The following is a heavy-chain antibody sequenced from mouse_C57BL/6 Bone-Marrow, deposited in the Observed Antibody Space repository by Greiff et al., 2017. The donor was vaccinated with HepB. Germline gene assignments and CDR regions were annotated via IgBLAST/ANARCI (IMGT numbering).Heavy chain of an antibody. CDR2: ISDGGSYT. Sequence: DVHLVESGGGLVKPGGSLKLSCAASGFTFSSYAMSWVRQTPEKRLEWVATISDGGSYTYYPDNVKGRFTISRDNAKNNLYLQMSHLKSEDTAMYYCARDRGYYDFDYWGQGTTLTVSS. CDR1: GFTFSSYA. V-gene: IGHV5-4*01. J-gene: IGHJ2*01. CDR3: ARDRGYYDFDY. D-gene: IGHD2-3*01.